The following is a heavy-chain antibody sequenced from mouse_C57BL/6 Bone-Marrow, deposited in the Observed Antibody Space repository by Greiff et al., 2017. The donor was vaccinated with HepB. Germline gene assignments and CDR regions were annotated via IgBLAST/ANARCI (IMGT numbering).Heavy chain of an antibody. CDR1: GFTFSDYG. J-gene: IGHJ3*01. Sequence: DVQLVESGGGFVKPGGSLKLSCAASGFTFSDYGMHWVRQAPEKGLEWVAYISSGSSTIYYADTVKGRFTISGDNAKNTLFLQMTSLRSEDTAMYYCAKITTVTYWGQGTLVTVSA. D-gene: IGHD1-1*01. V-gene: IGHV5-17*01. CDR3: AKITTVTY. CDR2: ISSGSSTI.